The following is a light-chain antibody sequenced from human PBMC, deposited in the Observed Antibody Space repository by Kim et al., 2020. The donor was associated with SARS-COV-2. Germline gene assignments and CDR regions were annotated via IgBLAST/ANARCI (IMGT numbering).Light chain of an antibody. CDR3: QQSYSTPHP. Sequence: DIQMTQSPSSLSASVGDRVTITCRASQSISSYLNWYQQKPGKAPKLLIYAASSLQSGVPSRFSGSGSGTDFTLTISSQQPEDFAPYYCQQSYSTPHPFGQGTKLEI. CDR2: AAS. V-gene: IGKV1-39*01. CDR1: QSISSY. J-gene: IGKJ2*01.